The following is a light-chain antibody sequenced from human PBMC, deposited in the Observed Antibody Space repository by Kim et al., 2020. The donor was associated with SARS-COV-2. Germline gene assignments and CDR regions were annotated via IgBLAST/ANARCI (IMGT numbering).Light chain of an antibody. CDR3: QXYSSPRWT. J-gene: IGKJ1*01. CDR2: GAS. CDR1: QSVGSRY. Sequence: IVLTQSPDTLSLSPGERVTLSCRASQSVGSRYLAWYQQKLGQAPRLLIYGASTRATDIPDRFSGSGSGTDFTLTITRLETEDFAMYYCQXYSSPRWTFGQGTXVDXK. V-gene: IGKV3-20*01.